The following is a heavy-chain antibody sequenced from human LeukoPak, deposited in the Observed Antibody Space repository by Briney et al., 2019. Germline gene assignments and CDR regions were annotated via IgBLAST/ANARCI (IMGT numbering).Heavy chain of an antibody. CDR3: AKEGQTPYSSKFSFDY. J-gene: IGHJ4*02. CDR1: RFTFSNYN. V-gene: IGHV3-30*18. D-gene: IGHD6-13*01. Sequence: GGSLRLSCAASRFTFSNYNMNWVRQAPGKGLEWVAVISSGGTTTYYADSVKGRFIISRDNSKNTLYLQMNSLRIEDTAVYYCAKEGQTPYSSKFSFDYWGQGTLVTVSS. CDR2: ISSGGTTT.